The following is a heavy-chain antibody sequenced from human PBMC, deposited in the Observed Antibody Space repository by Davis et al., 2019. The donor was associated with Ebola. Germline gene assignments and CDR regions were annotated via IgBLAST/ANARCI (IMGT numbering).Heavy chain of an antibody. D-gene: IGHD3-3*01. CDR1: GFTFSTYG. Sequence: GGSLRLSCVASGFTFSTYGINWVRQAPGKGLEWVSYISGSSRTIYYADSVKGRFTISRDNAKNSLYLQMYSLRDEDTAVYYCAKGSVTIFGVAPEYYGMDVWGKGTTVTVSS. CDR3: AKGSVTIFGVAPEYYGMDV. CDR2: ISGSSRTI. V-gene: IGHV3-48*02. J-gene: IGHJ6*04.